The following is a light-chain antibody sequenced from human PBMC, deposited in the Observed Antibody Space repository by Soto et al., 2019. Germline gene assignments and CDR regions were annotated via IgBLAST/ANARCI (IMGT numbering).Light chain of an antibody. V-gene: IGLV2-14*01. Sequence: QSVLTQPASASGSPGQSITISCTGTSSDVGSYNYVSWYQQHPGKAPKLMIYDDSNRPSGVSNRFSGSKSGNTASLTISGLQAEDEPDYYCSSYTSSSTLFYVFGTGTKVTDL. J-gene: IGLJ1*01. CDR3: SSYTSSSTLFYV. CDR1: SSDVGSYNY. CDR2: DDS.